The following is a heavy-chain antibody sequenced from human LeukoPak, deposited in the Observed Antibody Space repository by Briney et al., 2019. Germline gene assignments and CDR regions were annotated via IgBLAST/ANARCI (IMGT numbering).Heavy chain of an antibody. D-gene: IGHD2-2*01. J-gene: IGHJ3*02. CDR2: ISSSGSTI. Sequence: QPGGSLRLSCAASGFTFSSYEMNWVRQAPGKGLEWVSYISSSGSTIYYADSVKGRFTISRDNAKNSLYLQMNSLRAEDTALYYCAREMEDCSSTSCYSGAFDIWGQGTMVTVSS. CDR3: AREMEDCSSTSCYSGAFDI. CDR1: GFTFSSYE. V-gene: IGHV3-48*03.